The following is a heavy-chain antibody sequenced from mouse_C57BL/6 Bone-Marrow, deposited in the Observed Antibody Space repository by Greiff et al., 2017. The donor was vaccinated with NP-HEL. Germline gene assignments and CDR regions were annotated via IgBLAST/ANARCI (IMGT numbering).Heavy chain of an antibody. V-gene: IGHV5-4*01. CDR2: ISDGGSYT. Sequence: EVKLMESGGGLVKPGGSLKLSCAASGFTFSSYAMSWVRQTPEKRLEWVATISDGGSYTYYPDNVKGRFTISRDNAKNNLYLQMSHLKSEDTAMYYCARDRGSNYVVFAYWGQGTLVTDSA. CDR3: ARDRGSNYVVFAY. D-gene: IGHD2-5*01. CDR1: GFTFSSYA. J-gene: IGHJ3*01.